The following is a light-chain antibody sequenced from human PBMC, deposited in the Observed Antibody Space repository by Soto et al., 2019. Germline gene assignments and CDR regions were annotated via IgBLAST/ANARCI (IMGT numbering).Light chain of an antibody. CDR1: QSVSGN. Sequence: IVMTQSPATLSVSAGERATLSWRASQSVSGNLAWYQQKPGQAPRLLIYGASTRATGIPARFSGSGSGTEFTLTISSLQSEDFAAYYCQQYTNWPRATFGGGTKVDIK. J-gene: IGKJ4*01. V-gene: IGKV3-15*01. CDR3: QQYTNWPRAT. CDR2: GAS.